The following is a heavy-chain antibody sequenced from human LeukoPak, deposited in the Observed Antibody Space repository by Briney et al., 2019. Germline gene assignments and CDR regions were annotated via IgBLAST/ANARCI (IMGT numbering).Heavy chain of an antibody. Sequence: SSETLSLTCAVYGGSFSGYYWSWIRQPPGKGLEWIGEINHSGSNNYNPSLKSRVTISVDTSKNQFSLKLSSVTAADTAVYYCSRRKYYDYVWGSYRQGAFDIWGQGKMVTVSS. CDR1: GGSFSGYY. J-gene: IGHJ3*02. D-gene: IGHD3-16*02. CDR3: SRRKYYDYVWGSYRQGAFDI. V-gene: IGHV4-34*01. CDR2: INHSGSN.